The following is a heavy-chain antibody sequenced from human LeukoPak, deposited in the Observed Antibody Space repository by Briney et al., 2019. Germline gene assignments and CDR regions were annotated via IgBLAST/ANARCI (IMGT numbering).Heavy chain of an antibody. J-gene: IGHJ3*02. V-gene: IGHV3-23*01. CDR2: ISGSGGST. CDR1: GFTFSSYA. D-gene: IGHD3-3*01. CDR3: ARVHYDFWSGSGNAFDI. Sequence: PTGGSLRLSCAASGFTFSSYAMSWVRQAPGKGLEWVSAISGSGGSTYYADSVKGRFTISRDNSKNTLYLQMNSLRAEDTAVYYCARVHYDFWSGSGNAFDIWGQGTMVTVSS.